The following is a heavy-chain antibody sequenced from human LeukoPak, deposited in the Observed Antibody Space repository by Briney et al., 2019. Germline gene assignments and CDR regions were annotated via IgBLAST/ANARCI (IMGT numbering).Heavy chain of an antibody. D-gene: IGHD5-24*01. V-gene: IGHV3-66*01. CDR2: IYSGGST. CDR1: GFTVSSNY. Sequence: GGSLRLSCAASGFTVSSNYMSWVRQAPGKGLEWVSVIYSGGSTYYADSVKGRFTISRDNSKNTLYLQMNSLRAEDTAVYYCARSKIEMATSYHFDYWGQGTLVTVSS. J-gene: IGHJ4*02. CDR3: ARSKIEMATSYHFDY.